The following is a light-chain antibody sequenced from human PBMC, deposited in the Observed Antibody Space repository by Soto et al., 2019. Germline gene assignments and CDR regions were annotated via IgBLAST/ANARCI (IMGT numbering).Light chain of an antibody. V-gene: IGLV3-21*02. CDR3: QVWDRSSDHYV. Sequence: ELTQPPSVSVAPGQTVRVTCGGKNIGSKSVHWYQRKPGQAPVLVVYDDGDRPSGIPERFSGSNSGNTATLTISRVEAGDEADYHCQVWDRSSDHYVFGTGTKVTVL. J-gene: IGLJ1*01. CDR2: DDG. CDR1: NIGSKS.